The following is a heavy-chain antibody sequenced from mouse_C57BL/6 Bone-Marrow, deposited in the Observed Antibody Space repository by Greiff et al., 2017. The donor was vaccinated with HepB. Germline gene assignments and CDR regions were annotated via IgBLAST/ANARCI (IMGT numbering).Heavy chain of an antibody. Sequence: EVQLQQSGPELVKPGASVKISCKASGYTFTDYYMNWVKQSHGKSLEWIGDINPNNGGTSYNQKFKGKATLTVDKSSSTAYMELRSLTSEDSAVYYCARGVLGPDYWGKGTTLTVSS. V-gene: IGHV1-26*01. CDR3: ARGVLGPDY. CDR1: GYTFTDYY. D-gene: IGHD4-1*01. CDR2: INPNNGGT. J-gene: IGHJ2*01.